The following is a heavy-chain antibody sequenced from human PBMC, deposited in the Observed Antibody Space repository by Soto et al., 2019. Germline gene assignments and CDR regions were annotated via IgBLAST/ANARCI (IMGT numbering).Heavy chain of an antibody. CDR3: ARVSGYCGITSCYFSYRDV. V-gene: IGHV4-59*01. Sequence: PSETLSLTCTVSGGSISSYYWSWIRQPPGKGLEWIGYIYYSGSTNYNPSLKSRVTISVDTSTNQFSLKLSSVTAAATAVYYCARVSGYCGITSCYFSYRDVWGKGTTVPVS. D-gene: IGHD2-2*01. CDR2: IYYSGST. CDR1: GGSISSYY. J-gene: IGHJ6*03.